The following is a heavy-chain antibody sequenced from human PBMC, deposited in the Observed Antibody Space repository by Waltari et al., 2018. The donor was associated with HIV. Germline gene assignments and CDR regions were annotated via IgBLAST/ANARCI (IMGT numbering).Heavy chain of an antibody. CDR2: ISSSSSYI. J-gene: IGHJ3*02. Sequence: EVQLVESGGGLVKPGGSLRLSCAASGFTFSSYSMNWVRQAPGKGLEWVSSISSSSSYIYEADSVKGRFTIARDNAKNSLYLQMNSLRAEDTAVYYCARPLYSNDAFDIWGQGTMVTVSS. CDR1: GFTFSSYS. V-gene: IGHV3-21*01. CDR3: ARPLYSNDAFDI. D-gene: IGHD2-2*02.